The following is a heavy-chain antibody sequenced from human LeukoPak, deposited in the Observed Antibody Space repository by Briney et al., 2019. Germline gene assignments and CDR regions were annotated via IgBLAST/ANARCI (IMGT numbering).Heavy chain of an antibody. V-gene: IGHV4-39*07. D-gene: IGHD5-18*01. CDR2: IYYSGST. CDR3: ARAALNTANDAFDI. CDR1: GGSVSSSSYY. J-gene: IGHJ3*02. Sequence: PSETLSLTCTVSGGSVSSSSYYWGWIRQPPGKGLEWIGSIYYSGSTYYNPSLKSRVTISVDTSKNQFSLKLSSVTAADTAVYYCARAALNTANDAFDIWGQGTMVTVSS.